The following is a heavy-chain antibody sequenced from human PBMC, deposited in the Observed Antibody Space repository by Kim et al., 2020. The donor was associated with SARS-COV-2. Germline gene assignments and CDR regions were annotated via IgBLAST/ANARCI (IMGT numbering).Heavy chain of an antibody. Sequence: GGSLRLSCAASGFTFSSYSMNWVRQAPGKGLEWVSSISSSSSYIYYADSVKGRFTISRDNAKNSLYLQMNSLRAEDTAVYYCARDWGEYDRGRIDYWGQGTLVTVSS. CDR2: ISSSSSYI. CDR3: ARDWGEYDRGRIDY. CDR1: GFTFSSYS. D-gene: IGHD3-22*01. J-gene: IGHJ4*02. V-gene: IGHV3-21*01.